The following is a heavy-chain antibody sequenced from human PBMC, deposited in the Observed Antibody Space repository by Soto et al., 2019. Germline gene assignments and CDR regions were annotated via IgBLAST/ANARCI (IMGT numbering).Heavy chain of an antibody. CDR1: GGSISSYY. J-gene: IGHJ6*02. CDR2: IYYSGST. CDR3: ARERGIAAAGARYYYYYGMDV. V-gene: IGHV4-59*01. D-gene: IGHD6-13*01. Sequence: SETLSLTCTVSGGSISSYYWSWIRQPPGKGLEWIGYIYYSGSTNYNPSLKSRVTISVDTSKNQFSLKLSSVTAADTAVYYCARERGIAAAGARYYYYYGMDVWGQGTTVTVSS.